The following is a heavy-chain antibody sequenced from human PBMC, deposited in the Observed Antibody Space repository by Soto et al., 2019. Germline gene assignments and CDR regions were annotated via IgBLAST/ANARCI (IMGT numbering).Heavy chain of an antibody. CDR2: IRPYNGNT. V-gene: IGHV1-18*01. CDR1: GYTFTSFG. CDR3: ARGRAATLAAAGHDY. J-gene: IGHJ4*02. D-gene: IGHD6-13*01. Sequence: QVQLVQSGAEEKKPGASVKVSCKASGYTFTSFGLSWVRQAPGQGLEWMGWIRPYNGNTTYAQKIQGRVTMTTDTSTSTAYMDLRSLRSDDTAVYYCARGRAATLAAAGHDYWGQGTLVTVSS.